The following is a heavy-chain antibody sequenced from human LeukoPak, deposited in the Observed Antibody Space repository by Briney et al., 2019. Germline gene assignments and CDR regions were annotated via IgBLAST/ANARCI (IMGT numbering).Heavy chain of an antibody. CDR2: ISAYNGNT. D-gene: IGHD4-23*01. J-gene: IGHJ4*02. CDR1: GYTFRSYG. Sequence: ASVKVCCKASGYTFRSYGVSWMRQAPGQWLEWMGWISAYNGNTNYAQKLQGRVTMTTDTSTSTAYMELRSLRSDDTAVYYCARVYGGTIDYWGQGTLVTVSS. CDR3: ARVYGGTIDY. V-gene: IGHV1-18*01.